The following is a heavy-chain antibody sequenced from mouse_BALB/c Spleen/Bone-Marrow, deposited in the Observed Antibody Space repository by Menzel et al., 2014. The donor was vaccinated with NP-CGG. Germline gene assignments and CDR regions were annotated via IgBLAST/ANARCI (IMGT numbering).Heavy chain of an antibody. CDR2: INPESSTI. D-gene: IGHD1-2*01. Sequence: EVKLMESGGGLLQPGGSLKFSCAASGFDFSRYWMSWVRQAPEKGLEWIGEINPESSTINYTPSLKDKFIISRDNAKNTLYLQMSKVRSEDSALYYCARQELLRLSGFAYWGQGTLVTVSA. CDR1: GFDFSRYW. V-gene: IGHV4-1*02. CDR3: ARQELLRLSGFAY. J-gene: IGHJ3*01.